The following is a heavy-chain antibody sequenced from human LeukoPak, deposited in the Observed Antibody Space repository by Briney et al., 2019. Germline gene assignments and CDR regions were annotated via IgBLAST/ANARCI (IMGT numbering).Heavy chain of an antibody. CDR1: GGSISSSSAY. CDR3: VSPRGFSYGYFDY. Sequence: SETLSLTCTVSGGSISSSSAYWGWIRQPPGKGLEWIGSIYYSKNTYYNPSLKSRVTISADTSRNQFSLTLGSVSATDTAVYYCVSPRGFSYGYFDYWGQGTLVTVSS. D-gene: IGHD5-18*01. V-gene: IGHV4-39*01. J-gene: IGHJ4*02. CDR2: IYYSKNT.